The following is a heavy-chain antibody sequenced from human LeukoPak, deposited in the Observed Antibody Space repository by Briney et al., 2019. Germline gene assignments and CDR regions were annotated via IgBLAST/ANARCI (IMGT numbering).Heavy chain of an antibody. CDR2: IGTAGDT. D-gene: IGHD3-16*02. V-gene: IGHV3-13*01. J-gene: IGHJ6*03. Sequence: GGSLRLSCAASGFTFSSYDMHWVRQATGKGLEGASAIGTAGDTYYPGSVKGRFTISRENAKNSLYLQMNSLRAGDTAVYYCARTSLQYYYMDVWGKGTTVTISS. CDR1: GFTFSSYD. CDR3: ARTSLQYYYMDV.